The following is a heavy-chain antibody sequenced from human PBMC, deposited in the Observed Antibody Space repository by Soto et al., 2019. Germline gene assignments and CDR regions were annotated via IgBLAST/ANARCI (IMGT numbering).Heavy chain of an antibody. CDR3: ARSAVTPVSHWYFDL. V-gene: IGHV5-51*03. D-gene: IGHD4-17*01. Sequence: AGGSLKLSCKGSGYSFTIYWIGWVRQMPGKSLEWMGIIYPGDSDTRYSPSFQGQVTISADKSISTAYLQWSSLKASDTAMYYCARSAVTPVSHWYFDLWGRGTLVTVSS. CDR2: IYPGDSDT. CDR1: GYSFTIYW. J-gene: IGHJ2*01.